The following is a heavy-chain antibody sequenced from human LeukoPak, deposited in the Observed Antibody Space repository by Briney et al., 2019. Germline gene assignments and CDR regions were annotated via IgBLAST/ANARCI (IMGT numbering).Heavy chain of an antibody. CDR1: GFTFSSYG. CDR3: VRDFGFSPSSGYSFDY. Sequence: PPGRSLRLSCAASGFTFSSYGMHWVRQAPGKGLEWVAVIWYDGSNRQYVDSVKGRFTISRDNSKDTLYLQMNSLRAEDTAVYYCVRDFGFSPSSGYSFDYWGQGTLVTVSS. V-gene: IGHV3-33*01. D-gene: IGHD3-22*01. J-gene: IGHJ4*02. CDR2: IWYDGSNR.